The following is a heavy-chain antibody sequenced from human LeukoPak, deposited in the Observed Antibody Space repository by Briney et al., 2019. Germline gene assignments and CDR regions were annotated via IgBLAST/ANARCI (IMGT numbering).Heavy chain of an antibody. Sequence: PGGSLRLPCAASGFTFSSYAMHWVRQAPGKGLEWVAVISYDGSNKYYADSVKGRFTISRDNSKNTLYLQMNSLRADDTAVYYCAKVLSEGYLPGYYNPYDSWGQGILVTVSS. V-gene: IGHV3-30-3*01. CDR1: GFTFSSYA. D-gene: IGHD3-9*01. CDR3: AKVLSEGYLPGYYNPYDS. CDR2: ISYDGSNK. J-gene: IGHJ4*02.